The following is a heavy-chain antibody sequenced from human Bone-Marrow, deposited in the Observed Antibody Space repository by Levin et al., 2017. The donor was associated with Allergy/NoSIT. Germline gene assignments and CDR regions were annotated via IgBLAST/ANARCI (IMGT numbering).Heavy chain of an antibody. Sequence: GESLKISCAASGFTFSTYAMSWVRQAPGKGLEWVSVISGSGGSTYYADSVKGRFTISRDNFKNTLYLQMNSLRAEDTAVYYCAKGRLDYYYGMDVWGQGTTVTVSS. CDR1: GFTFSTYA. CDR3: AKGRLDYYYGMDV. J-gene: IGHJ6*02. V-gene: IGHV3-23*01. CDR2: ISGSGGST.